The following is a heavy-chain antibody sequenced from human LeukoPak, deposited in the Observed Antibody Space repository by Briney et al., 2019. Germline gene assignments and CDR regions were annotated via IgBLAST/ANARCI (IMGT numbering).Heavy chain of an antibody. CDR1: GYTFTDYY. D-gene: IGHD3-3*01. CDR3: ARPDCRASACFSLLE. Sequence: ASVKVSCKASGYTFTDYYIHWVRQAPGQGLEWMGRTNPNSGDTNYAQKFQGRVSMTSDTSSSTGYMELRRLTLDDTAVYFCARPDCRASACFSLLEWGQGTLTIVSS. CDR2: TNPNSGDT. V-gene: IGHV1-2*06. J-gene: IGHJ4*02.